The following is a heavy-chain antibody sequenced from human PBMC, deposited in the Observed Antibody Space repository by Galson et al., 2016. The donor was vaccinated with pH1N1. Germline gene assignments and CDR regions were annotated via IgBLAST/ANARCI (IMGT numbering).Heavy chain of an antibody. CDR3: ARVVDGELGDWFDP. J-gene: IGHJ5*02. CDR2: ISAYNGNT. Sequence: SVKVSCKASGYTFTSYGINWVRQAPGQGLEWMGWISAYNGNTNYAQKLQGRVTMTTDTSTSTAYMELRGLRLDDTAVYYCARVVDGELGDWFDPWGQGTLVTVSS. D-gene: IGHD1-26*01. V-gene: IGHV1-18*01. CDR1: GYTFTSYG.